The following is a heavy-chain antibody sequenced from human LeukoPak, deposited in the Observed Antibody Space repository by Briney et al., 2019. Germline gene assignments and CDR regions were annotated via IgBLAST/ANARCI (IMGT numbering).Heavy chain of an antibody. CDR2: IIPIFGIA. J-gene: IGHJ6*02. D-gene: IGHD4-23*01. Sequence: ASVKVSCKASGGTFSSYAISWVRQAPGQGLEWMGRIIPIFGIANYAQKFQGRVTITADKSTSTACMELSSLRSEDTAVYYCARDGRVTGDYYGMDVWGQGTTVTVSS. CDR3: ARDGRVTGDYYGMDV. V-gene: IGHV1-69*04. CDR1: GGTFSSYA.